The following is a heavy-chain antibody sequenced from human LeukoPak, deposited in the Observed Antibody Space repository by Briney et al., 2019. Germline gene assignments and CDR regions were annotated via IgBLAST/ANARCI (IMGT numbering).Heavy chain of an antibody. V-gene: IGHV4-30-4*07. J-gene: IGHJ3*02. CDR1: GGSISSGGYS. D-gene: IGHD2-15*01. Sequence: TPSETLSLTCAVSGGSISSGGYSWSWIRQPPGKGLEWIGYIYYSGSTYYNPSLKSRVTISVDTSKNQFSLKLSSVTAADTAVYYCARLSLWVVVAATGAFDIWGQGTMVTVSS. CDR2: IYYSGST. CDR3: ARLSLWVVVAATGAFDI.